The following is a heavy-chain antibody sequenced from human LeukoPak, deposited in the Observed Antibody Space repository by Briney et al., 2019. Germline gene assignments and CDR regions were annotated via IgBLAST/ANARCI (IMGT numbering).Heavy chain of an antibody. J-gene: IGHJ6*03. V-gene: IGHV1-69*13. D-gene: IGHD2-2*01. CDR2: IIPIFGTA. Sequence: SVKVSCKASGGTFSSYAIRWVRQAPGQGLEWMGGIIPIFGTANYAQKFQGRVTITADESTSTAYMELSSLRSEDTAVYYCARGRTCGTSCSYYYMDVWGKGTTVTVSS. CDR3: ARGRTCGTSCSYYYMDV. CDR1: GGTFSSYA.